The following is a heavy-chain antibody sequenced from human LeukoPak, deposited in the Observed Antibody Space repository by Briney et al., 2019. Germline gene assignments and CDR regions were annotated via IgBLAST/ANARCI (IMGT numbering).Heavy chain of an antibody. V-gene: IGHV1-18*01. CDR3: ARAPGPVGATSRDY. D-gene: IGHD1-26*01. CDR2: ISAYNGNT. Sequence: GASVKVSCKASGYTFTSYGISWVRQAPGQGLEWMGWISAYNGNTNYAQKLQGRVTMTTDTSTSTAYMELRSLRSDDTAVYYCARAPGPVGATSRDYWGQGTLVTVSS. J-gene: IGHJ4*02. CDR1: GYTFTSYG.